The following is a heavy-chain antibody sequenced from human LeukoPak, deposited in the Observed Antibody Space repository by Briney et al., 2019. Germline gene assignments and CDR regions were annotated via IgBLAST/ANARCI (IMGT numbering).Heavy chain of an antibody. CDR3: ARLYSSSLGRVFDY. V-gene: IGHV4-59*02. CDR2: ISYSGST. Sequence: SETLSLTCTVSGGSVRSHYWTWIRQPPGKGLEWVGYISYSGSTNYNPSLKSRVTISVDTSKNQFSLKLSSVTAADTAIYYCARLYSSSLGRVFDYWGQGTLVTVSS. CDR1: GGSVRSHY. J-gene: IGHJ4*02. D-gene: IGHD6-13*01.